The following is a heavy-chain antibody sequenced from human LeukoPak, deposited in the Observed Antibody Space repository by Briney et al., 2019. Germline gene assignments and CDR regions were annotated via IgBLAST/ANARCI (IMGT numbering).Heavy chain of an antibody. CDR3: VKGSSDSRPYYFDY. Sequence: GGSLRLSCAASGFTFSSYGTHWVRQAPGKGLEWVAFIRYDGSNKYYADSVKGRFTISRDNSKNTLYLQMNSLRVEDTAVYYCVKGSSDSRPYYFDYWGQGTLVIVSS. CDR1: GFTFSSYG. J-gene: IGHJ4*02. CDR2: IRYDGSNK. D-gene: IGHD3-22*01. V-gene: IGHV3-30*02.